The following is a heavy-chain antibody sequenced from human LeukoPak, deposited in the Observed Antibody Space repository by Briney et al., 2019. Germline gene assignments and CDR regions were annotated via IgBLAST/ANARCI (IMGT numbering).Heavy chain of an antibody. CDR2: IYHSGST. CDR1: GGSISSSSYY. V-gene: IGHV4-30-2*01. J-gene: IGHJ4*02. CDR3: GAAIPTVTMGGPDYFDY. D-gene: IGHD4-11*01. Sequence: PSETLSLTCTVSGGSISSSSYYWGWIRQPPGKGLEWIGYIYHSGSTYYNPSLKSRVTISVDRSKNQFSLKLSSVTAADTAVYYCGAAIPTVTMGGPDYFDYWGQGTLVTVSS.